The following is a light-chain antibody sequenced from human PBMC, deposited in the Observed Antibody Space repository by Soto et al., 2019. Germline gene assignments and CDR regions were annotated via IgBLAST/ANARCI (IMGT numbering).Light chain of an antibody. V-gene: IGKV3-11*01. J-gene: IGKJ4*02. CDR1: QSVGSY. CDR2: DAS. CDR3: QHRVTAVL. Sequence: IVLTQSPDTLSLSLGERATLSCRASQSVGSYLGWYQQKAGQAPSLLMSDASKWATGIPARFSGSGSGTDFTLTISSLEHEDAAVYCCQHRVTAVLFGGGTKVEIK.